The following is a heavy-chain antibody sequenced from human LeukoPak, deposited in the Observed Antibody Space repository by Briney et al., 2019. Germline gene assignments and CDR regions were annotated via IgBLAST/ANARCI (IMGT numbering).Heavy chain of an antibody. CDR2: IRYDGSNK. D-gene: IGHD6-13*01. CDR3: AKGRSSSNWYYFDY. J-gene: IGHJ4*02. V-gene: IGHV3-30*02. Sequence: GGSLGLSCAASGFIFSSYAMHWVRQAPGKGLEWVAFIRYDGSNKYYADSVKGRFTISRDNSKNTLYLQMNSLRPEDTAVYYCAKGRSSSNWYYFDYWGQGTLVTVSS. CDR1: GFIFSSYA.